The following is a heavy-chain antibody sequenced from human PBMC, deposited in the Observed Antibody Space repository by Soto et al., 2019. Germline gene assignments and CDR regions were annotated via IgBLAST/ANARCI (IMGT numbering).Heavy chain of an antibody. D-gene: IGHD6-19*01. J-gene: IGHJ4*02. Sequence: PSETLSLTCTVSGGSISSYYWSWIRQPPGKGLEWIGYIYYSGSTNYNPSLKSRVTISVDTSKNQFSLKLSSVTAADTAVYYCARVPGIAVAGTPSLYYFDYWGQGTLVTVSS. CDR3: ARVPGIAVAGTPSLYYFDY. CDR1: GGSISSYY. V-gene: IGHV4-59*01. CDR2: IYYSGST.